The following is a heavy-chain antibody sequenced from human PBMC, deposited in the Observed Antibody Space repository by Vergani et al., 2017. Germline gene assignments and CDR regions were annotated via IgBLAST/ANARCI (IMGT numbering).Heavy chain of an antibody. CDR3: ARVSSGWARFDY. D-gene: IGHD6-19*01. CDR2: INPSGGST. Sequence: QVQLVQSGAEVKKPGASVKFSCKASGYTFTSYYMHWVRQAPGQGLEWMGIINPSGGSTSYAQKFQGRVTMTRDTSTSTVYMELSSLRSEDTAVYYCARVSSGWARFDYWGQGTLVTVSS. V-gene: IGHV1-46*01. J-gene: IGHJ4*02. CDR1: GYTFTSYY.